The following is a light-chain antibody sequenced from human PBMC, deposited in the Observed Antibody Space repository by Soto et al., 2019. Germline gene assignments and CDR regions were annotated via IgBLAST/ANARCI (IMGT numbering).Light chain of an antibody. CDR1: SSNIGAGYN. V-gene: IGLV1-40*01. Sequence: QSVLTQPPSVSGAPGQRVTISCTGSSSNIGAGYNVHWYQHLPGTAPKVLIYGNRHRPSGVPDRFSGSKSGTSASLAITGLQYDDEADYYCQSNDISLSGVVFGGGTQLTVL. CDR2: GNR. CDR3: QSNDISLSGVV. J-gene: IGLJ2*01.